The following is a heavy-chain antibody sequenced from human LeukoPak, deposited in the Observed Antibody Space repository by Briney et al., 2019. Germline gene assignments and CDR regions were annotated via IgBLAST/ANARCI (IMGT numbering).Heavy chain of an antibody. J-gene: IGHJ5*01. CDR2: TFYRSKWYY. V-gene: IGHV6-1*01. CDR3: AREVAIVRGVRNWFDS. Sequence: SQTLSLTCGISGDSVSSNDAARSWIRQSPSRGLEWLGRTFYRSKWYYDYAPSVRSRITINPDTSKSQFSLQLDSVTPEDTAVYYCAREVAIVRGVRNWFDSWGPGILVTVSP. CDR1: GDSVSSNDAA. D-gene: IGHD3-10*01.